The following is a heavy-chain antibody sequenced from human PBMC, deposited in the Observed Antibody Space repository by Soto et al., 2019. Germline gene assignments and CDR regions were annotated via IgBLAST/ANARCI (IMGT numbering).Heavy chain of an antibody. D-gene: IGHD5-18*01. V-gene: IGHV1-2*04. CDR3: ARGGYTYGYSLDS. CDR2: INRDSGDT. CDR1: GYTFSDYY. J-gene: IGHJ4*02. Sequence: ASVKVSCKASGYTFSDYYIHWVRQAPGQGLEWMGWINRDSGDTNYAQRFQGWVTMTRDSSISTAYLGLNRLRSDDTAVYYCARGGYTYGYSLDSWGQGTPVTVSS.